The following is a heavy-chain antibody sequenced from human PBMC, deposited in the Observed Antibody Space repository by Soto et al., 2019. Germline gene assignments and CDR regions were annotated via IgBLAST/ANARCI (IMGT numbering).Heavy chain of an antibody. CDR2: IYYNRKT. D-gene: IGHD3-3*01. CDR1: GGSISSSY. Sequence: SETLSLTCTVSGGSISSSYWSWARQTPGKTLEWIGYIYYNRKTDYNPSLKSRVTISVDTSKSQVSLKLTSVSAADTAVYYCARESDWSGYFVFWGQGSPVTVSS. CDR3: ARESDWSGYFVF. J-gene: IGHJ4*02. V-gene: IGHV4-59*01.